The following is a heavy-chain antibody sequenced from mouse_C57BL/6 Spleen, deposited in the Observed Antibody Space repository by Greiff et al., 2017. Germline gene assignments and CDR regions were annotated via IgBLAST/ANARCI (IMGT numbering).Heavy chain of an antibody. CDR2: IDPSDSYT. J-gene: IGHJ2*01. D-gene: IGHD2-4*01. Sequence: QVQLQQPGAELVMPGASVKLSCKASGYTFTSYWMHWVKQRPGQGLEWIGEIDPSDSYTNYNQQFKGKFTLTVDKSSSTAYMQLSSLTSEDSAVYYCARRGDYVITRYFDYWGQGTTLTVSS. V-gene: IGHV1-69*01. CDR3: ARRGDYVITRYFDY. CDR1: GYTFTSYW.